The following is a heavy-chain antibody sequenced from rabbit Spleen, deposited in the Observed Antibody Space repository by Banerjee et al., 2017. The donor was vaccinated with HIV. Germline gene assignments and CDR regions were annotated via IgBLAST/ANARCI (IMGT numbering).Heavy chain of an antibody. CDR3: ARGSAAMTMVITGFYLNL. J-gene: IGHJ4*01. D-gene: IGHD2-1*01. Sequence: QSLEESGGGLVQPEGSLTLTCTASGFTISSRYYMCWVRQAPGKGLECIACIYGDRGGSTYYANWAKGRFTISRTSSTTVTLEMTSLTAADTATYFCARGSAAMTMVITGFYLNLWGPGTLVTVS. V-gene: IGHV1S40*01. CDR2: IYGDRGGST. CDR1: GFTISSRYY.